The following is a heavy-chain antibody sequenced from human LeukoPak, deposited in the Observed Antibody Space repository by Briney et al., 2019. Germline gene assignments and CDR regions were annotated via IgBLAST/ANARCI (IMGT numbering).Heavy chain of an antibody. J-gene: IGHJ4*02. CDR2: IDWLDNK. D-gene: IGHD1-7*01. CDR1: GFSLTTSGMC. V-gene: IGHV2-70*01. CDR3: ARMDNWNYALQFDY. Sequence: SGPSLFKPPHPLTLTSSFSGFSLTTSGMCVNWIRQPPGKALEWLTLIDWLDNKYYNTSLRTRLTISQDTSKNQVVLTMTNMDPVDTATYYCARMDNWNYALQFDYWGQGALVTVSS.